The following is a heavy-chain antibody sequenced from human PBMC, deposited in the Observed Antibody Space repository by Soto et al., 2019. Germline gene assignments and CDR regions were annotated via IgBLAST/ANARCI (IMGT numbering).Heavy chain of an antibody. CDR1: GFTFSSSG. CDR3: AKAGGKGFDPRGWGDGLDV. V-gene: IGHV3-30*18. D-gene: IGHD3-10*01. Sequence: QVQLVESGGGVVQPGRSLRLSCAASGFTFSSSGMHWVRQTPVKGLEWLAVISYDGTHRYYEDSVKGRFTLSRDNSDNTLYLQLNSLTTEDTALYSCAKAGGKGFDPRGWGDGLDVWGQGTTVTVSS. CDR2: ISYDGTHR. J-gene: IGHJ6*02.